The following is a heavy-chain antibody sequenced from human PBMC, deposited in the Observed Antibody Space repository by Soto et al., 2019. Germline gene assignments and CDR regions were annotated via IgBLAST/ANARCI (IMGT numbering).Heavy chain of an antibody. J-gene: IGHJ3*02. CDR2: IDPSDSYT. CDR1: GYSFTSYW. V-gene: IGHV5-10-1*01. CDR3: ATTDNPYSYGPGPYAFDI. D-gene: IGHD5-18*01. Sequence: PGESLKISCKGSGYSFTSYWISWVRQMPGKGLEWMGRIDPSDSYTNYSPSFQGHVTISADKSISTAYLQWSSLKASDTAMYYCATTDNPYSYGPGPYAFDIWGQGTMVTV.